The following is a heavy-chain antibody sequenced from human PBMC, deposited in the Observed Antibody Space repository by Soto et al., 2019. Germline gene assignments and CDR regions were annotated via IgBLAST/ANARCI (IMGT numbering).Heavy chain of an antibody. J-gene: IGHJ3*01. CDR3: ARLLTAGATFREDAFDL. D-gene: IGHD1-26*01. V-gene: IGHV1-18*01. CDR2: ISTFNGKT. Sequence: QVQLVQSGGDVKTPGASVKVSCTTFRYTFTSHGIAWVRQAHGQGLEWMGWISTFNGKTDYAQKFQGRVTMTAGTLTSTVHMELRSLRSDDTAVYYCARLLTAGATFREDAFDLWGKGTKVTVSS. CDR1: RYTFTSHG.